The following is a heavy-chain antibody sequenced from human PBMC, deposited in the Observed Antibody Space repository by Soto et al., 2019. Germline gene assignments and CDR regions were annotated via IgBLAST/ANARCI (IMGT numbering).Heavy chain of an antibody. V-gene: IGHV3-23*01. CDR3: AKGPSPCTPTSCYLRYGMDV. CDR2: ISGSGGST. D-gene: IGHD2-2*01. J-gene: IGHJ6*02. CDR1: GFTFSSYA. Sequence: EVQLLESGGGLVQPGGSLRLSCAASGFTFSSYAMSWVRQAPGKGLEWVSGISGSGGSTYYSTSVKGRFTISRDNSKNTRYLQMNGLRAEDTAVYYCAKGPSPCTPTSCYLRYGMDVWGQGTTVTVSS.